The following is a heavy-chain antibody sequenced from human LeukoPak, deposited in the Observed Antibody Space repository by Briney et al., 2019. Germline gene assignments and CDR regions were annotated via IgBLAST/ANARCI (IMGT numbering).Heavy chain of an antibody. D-gene: IGHD3-22*01. J-gene: IGHJ4*02. V-gene: IGHV4-34*01. CDR3: ARRARHYYDSSGYLDY. CDR2: INHSGST. Sequence: SETLSLTCAVYGGSFSGYYWSWIRQPPGKGLEWIGEINHSGSTNYNPSLKSRVTISVDKSKNQFSLKLSSVTAADTAVYYCARRARHYYDSSGYLDYWGQGTLVTVSS. CDR1: GGSFSGYY.